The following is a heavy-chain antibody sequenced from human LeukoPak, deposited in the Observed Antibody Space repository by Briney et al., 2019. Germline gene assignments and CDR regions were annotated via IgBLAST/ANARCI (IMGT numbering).Heavy chain of an antibody. CDR1: GFTFDGYA. D-gene: IGHD3-10*01. J-gene: IGHJ4*02. Sequence: QSGGSLRLSCAGAGFTFDGYAMHWVRQAPGKGLEWVSGIRWNSGSKVYADSVKGRFTISRDNAKNSLYLETTSLRAGDTALYYCAKGATMFREIVLSPIDQWGQGTPVTVSS. CDR3: AKGATMFREIVLSPIDQ. CDR2: IRWNSGSK. V-gene: IGHV3-9*01.